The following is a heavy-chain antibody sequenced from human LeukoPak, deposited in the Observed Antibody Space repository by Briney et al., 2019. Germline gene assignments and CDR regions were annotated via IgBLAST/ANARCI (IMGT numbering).Heavy chain of an antibody. J-gene: IGHJ4*02. CDR2: INPNSGGT. D-gene: IGHD3-16*01. V-gene: IGHV1-2*02. Sequence: ASVKVSCKASGYTFTGYYMHWVRQAPGQGLEWMGWINPNSGGTNYAQKFQGRVTMTRDTSISTAYMELSRLRSDDTAVYYCARESRLRGYGWAGNDYWGQGTLVTVSS. CDR3: ARESRLRGYGWAGNDY. CDR1: GYTFTGYY.